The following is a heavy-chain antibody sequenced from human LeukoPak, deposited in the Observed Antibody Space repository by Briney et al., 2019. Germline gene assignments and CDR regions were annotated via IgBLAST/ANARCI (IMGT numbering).Heavy chain of an antibody. CDR1: GYTFTGYY. Sequence: GASVKVSCNASGYTFTGYYMHWVRQAPGQGLEWMGWINPNSGGTNYAQKFQGRVTMTRDTSISTDYMELSRLRSDDTAVYYCARGLPMVRYYGMDVWGQGTTVTVSS. CDR2: INPNSGGT. CDR3: ARGLPMVRYYGMDV. V-gene: IGHV1-2*02. D-gene: IGHD3-10*01. J-gene: IGHJ6*02.